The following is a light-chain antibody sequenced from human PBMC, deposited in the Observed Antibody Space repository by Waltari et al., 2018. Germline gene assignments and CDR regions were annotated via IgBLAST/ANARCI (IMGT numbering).Light chain of an antibody. CDR1: SSGVGTFNL. CDR2: EGN. V-gene: IGLV2-23*03. J-gene: IGLJ2*01. CDR3: CSYAGGSTFVV. Sequence: QSALTQPASVSGSPGQSITMSCTGASSGVGTFNLLSWYQQHPGKAPKLIIYEGNERPSGVSNRFSGSKSGNTASLTISGLQAEDEAYYYCCSYAGGSTFVVFGGGTKLTVL.